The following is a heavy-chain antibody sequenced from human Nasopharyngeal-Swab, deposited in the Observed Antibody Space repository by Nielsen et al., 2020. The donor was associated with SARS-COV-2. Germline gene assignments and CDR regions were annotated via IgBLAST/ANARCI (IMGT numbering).Heavy chain of an antibody. D-gene: IGHD1-26*01. Sequence: SETLSLTCTVSGGSISSGGYYWSWIRQHPGKGLEWIGYIYYSGSTYYNPSLKSRVTISVDTSKNQFSLKLSSVTAADTAVYYCATEWAYLRNSGSFRYLGYWGQGTLVTVSS. CDR2: IYYSGST. CDR1: GGSISSGGYY. J-gene: IGHJ4*02. V-gene: IGHV4-31*03. CDR3: ATEWAYLRNSGSFRYLGY.